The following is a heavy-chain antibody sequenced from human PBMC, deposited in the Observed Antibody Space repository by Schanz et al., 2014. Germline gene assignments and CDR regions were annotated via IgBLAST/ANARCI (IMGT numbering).Heavy chain of an antibody. CDR3: AKQHIVRGVIYLNWFDS. CDR2: ISDSGTYT. Sequence: EEQLVESGGGLVQPGGSLRLSCAASGFTFTNYAMSWVRQAPGKGLEWVSYISDSGTYTNYADSVKGRFTISRDNSKSTLYVEMNSLRVEDTAVYYCAKQHIVRGVIYLNWFDSWGQGTLVTASS. D-gene: IGHD3-10*01. CDR1: GFTFTNYA. V-gene: IGHV3-23*04. J-gene: IGHJ5*01.